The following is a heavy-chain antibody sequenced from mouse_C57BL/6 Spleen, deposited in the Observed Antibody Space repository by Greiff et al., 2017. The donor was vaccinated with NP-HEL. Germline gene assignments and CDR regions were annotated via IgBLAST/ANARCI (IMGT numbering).Heavy chain of an antibody. V-gene: IGHV14-4*01. CDR2: IDPENGDT. CDR3: TTWAQATPY. CDR1: GFNIKDDY. D-gene: IGHD3-2*02. Sequence: VTLKESGAELVRPGASVKLSCTASGFNIKDDYMHWVKQRPEQGLEWIGWIDPENGDTEYASKFQGKATITADTSSNTAYLQLSSLTSEDTAVYYCTTWAQATPYWGQGTTLTVSS. J-gene: IGHJ2*01.